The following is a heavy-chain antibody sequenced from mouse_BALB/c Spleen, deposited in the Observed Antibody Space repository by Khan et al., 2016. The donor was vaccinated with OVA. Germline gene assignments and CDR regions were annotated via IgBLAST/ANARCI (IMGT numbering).Heavy chain of an antibody. J-gene: IGHJ2*01. Sequence: EVQLQESGPGLVKPSQSLSLICTVTGYSITSDYAWNWIRQFPGNKLEWMGFISYSGNTKYNPSLKSRISITLDKSKNQLFLQLNSVTTEDTATYYCARVYGGDFDYWGQGTTLTVAS. D-gene: IGHD1-1*01. CDR1: GYSITSDYA. CDR2: ISYSGNT. CDR3: ARVYGGDFDY. V-gene: IGHV3-2*02.